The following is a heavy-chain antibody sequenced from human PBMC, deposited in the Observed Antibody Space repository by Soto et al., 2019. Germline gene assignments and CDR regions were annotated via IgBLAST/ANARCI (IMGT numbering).Heavy chain of an antibody. V-gene: IGHV1-18*01. D-gene: IGHD2-15*01. CDR1: GYTFRSYG. CDR3: ARDCKDYCSGADY. J-gene: IGHJ4*02. Sequence: QVQLVQSGAEVKDPGASVKVSCKASGYTFRSYGISWVRKAPGQGLEWMGWISANKGNPRFAQKFQGRVTMTTDTSTTTAYLEVRSLRSDDTAVYYCARDCKDYCSGADYWGQGTLVTVSS. CDR2: ISANKGNP.